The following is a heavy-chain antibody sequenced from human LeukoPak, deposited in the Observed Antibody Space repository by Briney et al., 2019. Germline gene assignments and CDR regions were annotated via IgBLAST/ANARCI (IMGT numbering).Heavy chain of an antibody. J-gene: IGHJ4*02. CDR1: GGSISSYY. CDR2: IYYSGST. D-gene: IGHD6-19*01. Sequence: SETLSLTCTVSGGSISSYYWSWIRQPPGKGLEWIGSIYYSGSTYYNPSLKSRVTISVDTSKNQFSLKLSSVTAADTAVYYCASILRSIAVAGTIDYWGQGTLVTVSS. CDR3: ASILRSIAVAGTIDY. V-gene: IGHV4-59*12.